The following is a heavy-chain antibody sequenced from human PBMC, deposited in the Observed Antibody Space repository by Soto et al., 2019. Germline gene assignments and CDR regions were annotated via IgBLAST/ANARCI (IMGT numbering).Heavy chain of an antibody. CDR1: GFTFSSYG. V-gene: IGHV3-30*18. Sequence: QVQLVESGGGVVQPGRSLRLSCAASGFTFSSYGMHWVRQAPGKGLEWVAVISYDGSNKYYADSVKGRFTISRDNSKNTLYLQMNSLRAEDTAVYYCAKDWSSSSSGGMDVWGQGTTVTVSS. CDR2: ISYDGSNK. D-gene: IGHD6-6*01. CDR3: AKDWSSSSSGGMDV. J-gene: IGHJ6*02.